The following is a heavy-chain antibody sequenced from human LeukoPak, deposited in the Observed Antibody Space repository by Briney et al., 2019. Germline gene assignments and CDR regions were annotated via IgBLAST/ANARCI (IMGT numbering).Heavy chain of an antibody. CDR3: ARVRSPGKRVQYFFEY. J-gene: IGHJ4*02. CDR1: GYTFTSYA. D-gene: IGHD6-13*01. CDR2: INAGNGNT. Sequence: GASVKVSCKASGYTFTSYAMHWVRQAPGQRLEWMGWINAGNGNTKYSQKFQGRVTITRDTSASTAYMELSSLRSEDTAVYYCARVRSPGKRVQYFFEYWGQGTLVTVSS. V-gene: IGHV1-3*01.